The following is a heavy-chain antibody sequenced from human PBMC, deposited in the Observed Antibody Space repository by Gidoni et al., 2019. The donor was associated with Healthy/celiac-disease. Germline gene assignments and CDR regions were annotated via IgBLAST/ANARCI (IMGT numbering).Heavy chain of an antibody. V-gene: IGHV3-21*01. CDR3: ATQGGYYDILTGQDY. Sequence: EVQLVEFGGGLVKPGGSLRLSCAASGFTFSSYSMNWVRQAPGKGREWVSSISSSSSDIYYADSVKGRFTISRDNAKNSLDLQMNSLRAEDTAVYYCATQGGYYDILTGQDYWGQGTLVTVSS. CDR2: ISSSSSDI. D-gene: IGHD3-9*01. CDR1: GFTFSSYS. J-gene: IGHJ4*02.